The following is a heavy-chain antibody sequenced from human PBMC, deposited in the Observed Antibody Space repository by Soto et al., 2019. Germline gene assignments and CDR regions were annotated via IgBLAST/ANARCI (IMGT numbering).Heavy chain of an antibody. CDR1: GFTFSSYS. Sequence: GGSLRLSCAASGFTFSSYSMNWVRQAPGKGLEWVSSISSSSSYIYYADSVKGRFTISRDNAKNSLYLQMNSLRAEDTAVYYCARDSLFSTSCNIDYWGQGTLVTVSS. CDR2: ISSSSSYI. D-gene: IGHD2-2*02. J-gene: IGHJ4*02. V-gene: IGHV3-21*01. CDR3: ARDSLFSTSCNIDY.